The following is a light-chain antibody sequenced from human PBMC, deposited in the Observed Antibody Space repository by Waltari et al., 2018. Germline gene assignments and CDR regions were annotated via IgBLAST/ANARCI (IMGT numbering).Light chain of an antibody. Sequence: DIQLTQSPSTLSASVGDRVTITCRASQCIGCRLAWYQQKPGKAPKLLIYDASSLVSGVPSTFSGSGFGTEFSLTISSLQPDDFATYYCQQYDGYSSFGQGTKLEIK. CDR3: QQYDGYSS. CDR1: QCIGCR. CDR2: DAS. J-gene: IGKJ2*01. V-gene: IGKV1-5*01.